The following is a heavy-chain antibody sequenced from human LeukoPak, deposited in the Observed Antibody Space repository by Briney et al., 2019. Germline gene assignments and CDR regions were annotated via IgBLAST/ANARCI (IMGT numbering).Heavy chain of an antibody. V-gene: IGHV3-21*01. CDR2: ISSSSRYI. D-gene: IGHD3-10*01. CDR1: GFTFSSYS. J-gene: IGHJ5*02. Sequence: GGSLRPSCAASGFTFSSYSMNWVRQAPGKGLEWVSSISSSSRYIYYADSVKGRFTIARDNAKNSLYLQMNSLRAEDTAVYYCARVERYGSASNWFDPWGQGTLVTVSS. CDR3: ARVERYGSASNWFDP.